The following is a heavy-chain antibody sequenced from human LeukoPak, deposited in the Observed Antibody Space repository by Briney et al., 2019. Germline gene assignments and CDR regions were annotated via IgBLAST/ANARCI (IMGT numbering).Heavy chain of an antibody. CDR2: ISGSGGST. CDR3: AKDKGWFGELSP. V-gene: IGHV3-23*01. CDR1: GFTFSSYA. J-gene: IGHJ5*02. D-gene: IGHD3-10*01. Sequence: GGSLRLSCEASGFTFSSYAMSWVRQAPGKGLEWVSAISGSGGSTYYADSVKGRFTISRDNSKNTLYLQMNSLRAEDTAVYYCAKDKGWFGELSPWGQGTLVTVSS.